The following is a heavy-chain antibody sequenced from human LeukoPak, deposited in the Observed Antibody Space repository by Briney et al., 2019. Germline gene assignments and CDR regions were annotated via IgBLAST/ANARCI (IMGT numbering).Heavy chain of an antibody. V-gene: IGHV4-59*01. D-gene: IGHD3-22*01. CDR3: ARAPYYYDSSGYYYYWFDP. CDR2: IYYSGST. CDR1: GGSISSYY. Sequence: PSETLSLTCTVSGGSISSYYWSWIRQPPGKGLEWIGYIYYSGSTNYNPSLKSRVTISVDTSKNQFSLKLSSVTAADTAVYYCARAPYYYDSSGYYYYWFDPWGQGTLVTVSS. J-gene: IGHJ5*02.